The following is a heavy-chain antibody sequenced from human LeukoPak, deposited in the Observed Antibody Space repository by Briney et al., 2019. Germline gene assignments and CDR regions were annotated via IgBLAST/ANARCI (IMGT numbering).Heavy chain of an antibody. J-gene: IGHJ3*02. CDR2: IYYSGST. CDR3: ASLGGYCSSTSCPDDAFDI. CDR1: GDSISCYY. V-gene: IGHV4-59*01. Sequence: SETLSLTCTVSGDSISCYYWSWIRQPPGKGLEWLGYIYYSGSTNYNPSLKSRVTISVDTSKNQFSLKLSSVTAADTAVYYCASLGGYCSSTSCPDDAFDIWGQGTMVTVSS. D-gene: IGHD2-2*01.